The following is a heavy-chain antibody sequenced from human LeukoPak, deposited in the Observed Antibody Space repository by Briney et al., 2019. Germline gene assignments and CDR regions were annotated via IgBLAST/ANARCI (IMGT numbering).Heavy chain of an antibody. CDR1: GFTFSDYW. Sequence: GGSLRLSCVGSGFTFSDYWMSWVRQAPGKGLEWVANIKEDGSEEYYVDSVRGRFTISRDNAENSLYLQMNSLRDEDTAVYYCAKTGERDYWGRGTLVTVSS. J-gene: IGHJ4*02. CDR3: AKTGERDY. D-gene: IGHD7-27*01. CDR2: IKEDGSEE. V-gene: IGHV3-7*01.